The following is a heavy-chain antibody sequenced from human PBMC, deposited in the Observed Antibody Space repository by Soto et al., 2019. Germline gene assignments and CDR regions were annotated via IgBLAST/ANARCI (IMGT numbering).Heavy chain of an antibody. CDR2: IIPIFGKA. Sequence: ASVKVSCKASGYTFTTYTIHWVRQAPGQGLEWMGWIIPIFGKANYAQKFQGRVTITADESTSTAYMELSSLRSEDTAVYYCARDMASSSPYFDYWGQGTLVTVSS. V-gene: IGHV1-69*13. D-gene: IGHD3-10*01. J-gene: IGHJ4*02. CDR3: ARDMASSSPYFDY. CDR1: GYTFTTYT.